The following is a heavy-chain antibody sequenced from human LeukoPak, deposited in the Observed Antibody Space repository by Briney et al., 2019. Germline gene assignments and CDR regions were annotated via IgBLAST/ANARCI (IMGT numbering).Heavy chain of an antibody. CDR3: ARDNSLDYDILTRLPAFDI. CDR2: IYYSGST. D-gene: IGHD3-9*01. J-gene: IGHJ3*02. V-gene: IGHV4-39*07. Sequence: SETLSLTCTVSGGSISSSSYYWGWIRQPPGKGLEWIGSIYYSGSTYYNPSLKSRVTISVDTSKNQFSLKLSSVTAADTAVYYCARDNSLDYDILTRLPAFDIWGQGTMVTVSS. CDR1: GGSISSSSYY.